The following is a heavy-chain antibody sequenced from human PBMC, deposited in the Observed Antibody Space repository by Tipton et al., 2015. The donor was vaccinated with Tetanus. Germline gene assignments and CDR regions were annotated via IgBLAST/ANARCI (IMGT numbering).Heavy chain of an antibody. CDR2: IYYSGSA. D-gene: IGHD1-7*01. V-gene: IGHV4-59*13. CDR3: ARDRITGPTGRYYAMDV. J-gene: IGHJ6*01. Sequence: TLSLTCSVSRGPISSYYWSWIRQPPGKALEWVAHIYYSGSATYNPSVASRATVSIDMSKNQFSLRLTSATAADTAVYYCARDRITGPTGRYYAMDVWGQGTTVTVSS. CDR1: RGPISSYY.